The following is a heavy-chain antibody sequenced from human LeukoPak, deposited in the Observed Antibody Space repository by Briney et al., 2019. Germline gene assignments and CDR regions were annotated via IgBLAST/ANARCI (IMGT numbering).Heavy chain of an antibody. V-gene: IGHV4-4*07. D-gene: IGHD3-3*01. J-gene: IGHJ4*02. Sequence: PSETLSLTCTVSGGSTSNYFCAWLRQSAGKGLEWIGRIHTSGSTNYNPSLKSRVSMSVDTSKNQFSLKLSSVTAADTAVYYCARDPEGHGYYFDYWGQGALVTVSS. CDR1: GGSTSNYF. CDR2: IHTSGST. CDR3: ARDPEGHGYYFDY.